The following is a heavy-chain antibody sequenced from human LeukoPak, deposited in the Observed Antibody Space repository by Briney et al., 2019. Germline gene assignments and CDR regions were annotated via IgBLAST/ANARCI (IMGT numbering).Heavy chain of an antibody. J-gene: IGHJ4*02. Sequence: TFSSYAMSWVRQPPGKGLEWIGSIYYSGSTYYNPSLKSRVTISVDTSKNQFSLKLSSVTAADTAVYYCARHDGAGDYVSGYWGQGTLVTVSS. V-gene: IGHV4-39*01. CDR2: IYYSGST. D-gene: IGHD4-17*01. CDR1: TFSSYA. CDR3: ARHDGAGDYVSGY.